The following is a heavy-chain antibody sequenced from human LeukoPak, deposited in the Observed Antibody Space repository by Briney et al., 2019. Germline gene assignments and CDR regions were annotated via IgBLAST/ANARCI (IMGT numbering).Heavy chain of an antibody. D-gene: IGHD4-17*01. J-gene: IGHJ4*02. Sequence: GGSLRLSCAASGFTFSSYEMNWVRQAPGKGLEWVSYISSSGSTIYYADSVKGRFTISRDNSKNTLYLQMNNLRVEDTAVFYCVNGESFYGDYGFDHWGQGTLVTVSS. CDR2: ISSSGSTI. CDR1: GFTFSSYE. CDR3: VNGESFYGDYGFDH. V-gene: IGHV3-48*03.